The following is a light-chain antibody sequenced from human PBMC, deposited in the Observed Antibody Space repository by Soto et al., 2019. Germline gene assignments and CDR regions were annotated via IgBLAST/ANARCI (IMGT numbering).Light chain of an antibody. CDR3: QQLHSYPIT. Sequence: DIQLTQSPSFLSASVGDRVTISCRASQGMNTYVAWYQQKPGKAPKLLICGASTLHTGVPSRFSGSESGAEFTLTISSLQPEDFATYYCQQLHSYPITFGQGTRLEIK. J-gene: IGKJ5*01. CDR1: QGMNTY. CDR2: GAS. V-gene: IGKV1-9*01.